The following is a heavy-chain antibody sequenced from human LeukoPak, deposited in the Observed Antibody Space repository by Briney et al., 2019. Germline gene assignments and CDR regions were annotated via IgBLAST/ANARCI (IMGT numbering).Heavy chain of an antibody. J-gene: IGHJ4*02. V-gene: IGHV3-23*01. CDR3: AKDADDYVGYFDY. Sequence: GGSLRLSCAAPGFTLTTYAMTWVRQAPGKGLEWVSGITASGPTTYYADSVKGRFTFSRDNSKNTLSLQMNSLRAEDTAVYYCAKDADDYVGYFDYWGQGTLVTVSS. CDR1: GFTLTTYA. D-gene: IGHD4-17*01. CDR2: ITASGPTT.